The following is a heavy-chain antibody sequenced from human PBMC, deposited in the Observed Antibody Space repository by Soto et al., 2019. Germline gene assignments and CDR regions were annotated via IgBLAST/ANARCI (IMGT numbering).Heavy chain of an antibody. J-gene: IGHJ3*02. CDR3: AREVPYCSGGSCYSNYHAFDI. Sequence: SETLSLTCTVSGGSISSYYWSWIRQPPGKGLEWIGYIYYSGSTYYNPSLKSRVTISVDTSKNQFSLKLSSVTAADTAVYYCAREVPYCSGGSCYSNYHAFDIWGQGTMVTVS. D-gene: IGHD2-15*01. CDR2: IYYSGST. CDR1: GGSISSYY. V-gene: IGHV4-59*12.